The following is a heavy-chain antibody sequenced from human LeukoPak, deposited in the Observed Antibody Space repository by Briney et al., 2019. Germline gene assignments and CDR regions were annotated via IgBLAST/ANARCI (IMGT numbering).Heavy chain of an antibody. J-gene: IGHJ4*02. CDR1: GGSISSNSYY. Sequence: SETLSLTCAVSGGSISSNSYYWGWIRQPPGKGLEWIGSIYYSGSTYYNPSLKSRVTISVDTSKNQFSLKLSSVTAADTAVYYCAREYRAYAVPRMYYFDYWGQGTLVTVSS. V-gene: IGHV4-39*07. CDR2: IYYSGST. CDR3: AREYRAYAVPRMYYFDY. D-gene: IGHD2-15*01.